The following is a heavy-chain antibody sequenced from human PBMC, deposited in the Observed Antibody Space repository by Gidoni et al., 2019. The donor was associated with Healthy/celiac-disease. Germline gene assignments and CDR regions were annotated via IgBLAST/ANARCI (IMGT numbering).Heavy chain of an antibody. Sequence: EVQLVESGGGLVKPGGSLRLSCAASGFTFSSYSMNWVRQAPGKGLEWVSSISSSSSYIYYADSVKGRFTISRDNAKNSLYLQMNSLRAEDTAVYYCAREAGRIAAAGTKCFSDYWGQGTLVTVSS. CDR1: GFTFSSYS. CDR3: AREAGRIAAAGTKCFSDY. J-gene: IGHJ4*02. D-gene: IGHD6-13*01. V-gene: IGHV3-21*01. CDR2: ISSSSSYI.